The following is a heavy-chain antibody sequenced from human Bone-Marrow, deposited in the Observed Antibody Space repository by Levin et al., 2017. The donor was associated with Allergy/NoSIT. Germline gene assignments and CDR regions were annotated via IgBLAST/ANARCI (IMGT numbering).Heavy chain of an antibody. J-gene: IGHJ4*02. Sequence: PSETLSLTCAVSGYSISSGYYWGWIRQPPGKGLEWIGSIYHSGSTYYNPSLKSRVTISVDTSKNQFSLKLSSVTAADTAVYYCARGGYPPQFDYWGQGTLVTVSS. CDR3: ARGGYPPQFDY. CDR1: GYSISSGYY. CDR2: IYHSGST. D-gene: IGHD1-26*01. V-gene: IGHV4-38-2*01.